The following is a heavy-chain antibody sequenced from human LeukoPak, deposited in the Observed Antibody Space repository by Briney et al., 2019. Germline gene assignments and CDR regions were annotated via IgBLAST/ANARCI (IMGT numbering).Heavy chain of an antibody. D-gene: IGHD3-22*01. CDR1: GFTFSSYA. V-gene: IGHV3-23*01. Sequence: PGGSLRLSCAASGFTFSSYAVGWVRHALGKGLEWVSGISGTGGSTYYADSVKGRFTISRDNSKNTLYLQMNSLRAEDTAVYYCAKDRVYYYDSSGYYSDYWGQGTLVTVSS. CDR3: AKDRVYYYDSSGYYSDY. CDR2: ISGTGGST. J-gene: IGHJ4*02.